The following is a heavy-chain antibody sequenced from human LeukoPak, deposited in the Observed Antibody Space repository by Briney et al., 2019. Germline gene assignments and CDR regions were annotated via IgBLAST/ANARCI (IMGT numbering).Heavy chain of an antibody. CDR2: FDPEDGET. CDR1: GYTLTELS. J-gene: IGHJ5*02. CDR3: ATSRRMTAHGSNWFDP. V-gene: IGHV1-24*01. D-gene: IGHD2-21*02. Sequence: ASVKVSCKVSGYTLTELSMHWVRQAPGKGLEWMGGFDPEDGETIYAQKFQGRVTMTEDTSTDTAYMELSSLRSEDTAVYYCATSRRMTAHGSNWFDPWGQGTLVTVSS.